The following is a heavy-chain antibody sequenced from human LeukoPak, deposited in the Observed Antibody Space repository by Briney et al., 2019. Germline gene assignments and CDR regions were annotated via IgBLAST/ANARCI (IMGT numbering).Heavy chain of an antibody. CDR2: IYYSGST. CDR1: GGPISSGGYY. Sequence: SETLSLTCTVSGGPISSGGYYWSWIRQHPGKGLEWIGYIYYSGSTYYNPSLKSRVTISVDTSKNQFSLKLSSVTAADTAVYYCARGRGSTSWDFDLWGRGTLVTVSS. V-gene: IGHV4-31*03. D-gene: IGHD2-2*01. J-gene: IGHJ2*01. CDR3: ARGRGSTSWDFDL.